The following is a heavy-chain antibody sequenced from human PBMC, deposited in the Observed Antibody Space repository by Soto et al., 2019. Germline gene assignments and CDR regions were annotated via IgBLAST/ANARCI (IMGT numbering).Heavy chain of an antibody. D-gene: IGHD3-3*01. CDR3: ARHNEWLSYFDY. J-gene: IGHJ4*02. Sequence: SETLSLTCTVSGGSISSSSYYWGWIRQPPGKGLEWIGSIYYSGSTYYNPSLKSRVTISVDTSKNQFSLKLSSVTAADTAVYYCARHNEWLSYFDYWGQGTLVTVSS. CDR1: GGSISSSSYY. V-gene: IGHV4-39*01. CDR2: IYYSGST.